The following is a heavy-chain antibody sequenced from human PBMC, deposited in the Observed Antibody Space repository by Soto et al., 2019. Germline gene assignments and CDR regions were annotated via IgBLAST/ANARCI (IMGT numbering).Heavy chain of an antibody. CDR3: TIGGSSWYYYYGMDV. V-gene: IGHV3-15*01. D-gene: IGHD6-13*01. CDR2: IKSKTDGGTT. Sequence: DVQLVESGGGLVKPGGSLRLSCAASGFTFSNAWMSWVRQAPGKGLEWVGRIKSKTDGGTTDYAAPVKGRFTISRDDSKNTLYLQMNSLKTEDTAVYYCTIGGSSWYYYYGMDVWGQGTTVTVSS. J-gene: IGHJ6*02. CDR1: GFTFSNAW.